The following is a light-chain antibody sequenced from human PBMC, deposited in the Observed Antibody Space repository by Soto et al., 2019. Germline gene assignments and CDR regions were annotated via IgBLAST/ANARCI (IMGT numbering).Light chain of an antibody. CDR1: SSDVGGYNY. Sequence: QSALTQPTSASGSPGQSVTISCTGTSSDVGGYNYVSWYQQHPGKAPKLIIYEVSKRPSGVPDRFSGSKSGNTASLTVSGLQAEDEADYYCSSYAGSNPYVLFGGGTQLTVL. CDR3: SSYAGSNPYVL. J-gene: IGLJ2*01. V-gene: IGLV2-8*01. CDR2: EVS.